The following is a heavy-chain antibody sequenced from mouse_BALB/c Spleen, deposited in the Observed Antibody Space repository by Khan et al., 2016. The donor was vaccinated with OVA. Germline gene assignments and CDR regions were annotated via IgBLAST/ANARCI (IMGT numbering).Heavy chain of an antibody. V-gene: IGHV2-2*01. CDR3: ARNSYRYDFTY. CDR2: IWSGGRT. CDR1: GFSLSVYG. D-gene: IGHD2-12*01. J-gene: IGHJ3*01. Sequence: QVQLQQSGPGLVQPSQSLSITCTVSGFSLSVYGIHWVRQSPGKGLEWLGVIWSGGRTDYNVPFISRLSITKDNSKSQVFFKMNSLQADDTAIYYCARNSYRYDFTYWGQGTLVTVSA.